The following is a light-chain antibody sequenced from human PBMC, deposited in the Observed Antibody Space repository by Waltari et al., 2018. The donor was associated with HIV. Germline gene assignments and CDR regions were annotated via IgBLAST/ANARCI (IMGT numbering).Light chain of an antibody. CDR3: QSYDSSNQWV. CDR1: SGSIASNF. CDR2: EDN. J-gene: IGLJ3*02. V-gene: IGLV6-57*01. Sequence: NFMLAQPHSVSGSPGKTVTMSCTRSSGSIASNFVQWYRQRPDSSPTIVIYEDNQRPSGFPDRFSCSIDSSSNSAALTISGLKTEDEADYYCQSYDSSNQWVFGGGTKLTVL.